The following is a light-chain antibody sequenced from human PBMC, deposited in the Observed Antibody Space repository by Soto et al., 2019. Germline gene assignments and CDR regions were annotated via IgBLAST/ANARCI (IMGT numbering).Light chain of an antibody. V-gene: IGKV3-11*01. Sequence: EIVLTQSPATLSVSPGERATLSCRASQRVSGDLAWYHHKPGQAPRLLIYEASNRATGIPARFSGSGSGADFTLTISSLGPEDFALYYCQQHINWPLTFGGGTKVDIK. CDR2: EAS. J-gene: IGKJ4*01. CDR3: QQHINWPLT. CDR1: QRVSGD.